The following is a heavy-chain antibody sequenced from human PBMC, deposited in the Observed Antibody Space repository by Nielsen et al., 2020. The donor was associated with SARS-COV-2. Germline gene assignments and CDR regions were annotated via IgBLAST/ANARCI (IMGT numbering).Heavy chain of an antibody. Sequence: SETLSLTCTVSGGPISSGGYYWSWIRQHPGKGLEWIGYIYYSGSTYYNPSLKSRVTISVDTSKNQFSLKLSSVTAADTAVYYCARGADSSGWYLIDYWGQGTLVTVSS. CDR3: ARGADSSGWYLIDY. CDR2: IYYSGST. V-gene: IGHV4-31*03. CDR1: GGPISSGGYY. J-gene: IGHJ4*02. D-gene: IGHD6-19*01.